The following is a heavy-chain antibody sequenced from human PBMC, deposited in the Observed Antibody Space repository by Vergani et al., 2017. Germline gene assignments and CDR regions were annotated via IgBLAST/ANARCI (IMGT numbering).Heavy chain of an antibody. CDR1: EYSFGNYW. D-gene: IGHD1-1*01. CDR3: ARHTTYTDS. CDR2: IYPADSDT. V-gene: IGHV5-51*01. J-gene: IGHJ5*01. Sequence: EVELVQSGPEMRKPGASLKISCKGSEYSFGNYWIGWVRQMPGKGLEWMGIIYPADSDTSYSPSFQGQVTISADKSISTAFLQWDSLKASDTALYYCARHTTYTDSWGQGTRVTVSS.